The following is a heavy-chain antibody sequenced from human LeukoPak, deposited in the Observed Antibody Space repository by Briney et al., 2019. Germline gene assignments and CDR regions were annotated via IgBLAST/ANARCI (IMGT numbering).Heavy chain of an antibody. J-gene: IGHJ4*02. D-gene: IGHD6-19*01. CDR3: ARDLDSSGWYLY. CDR1: GYTFTGYY. V-gene: IGHV1-69*05. CDR2: IIPIFGTA. Sequence: SVKVSCKASGYTFTGYYVHWVRRAPGQGLEWMGGIIPIFGTANYAQKFQGRVTITTDESTSTAYMELSSLRSEDTAVYYCARDLDSSGWYLYWGQGTLVTVSS.